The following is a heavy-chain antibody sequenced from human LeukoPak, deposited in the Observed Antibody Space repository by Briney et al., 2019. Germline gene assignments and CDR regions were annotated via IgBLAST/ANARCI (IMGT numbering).Heavy chain of an antibody. CDR1: IFGNYY. J-gene: IGHJ5*02. CDR2: IYYSGST. D-gene: IGHD2-2*01. Sequence: IFGNYYMNWIRQPPGKGLEWIGYIYYSGSTYYNPSLKSRVTISVDTSKNQFSLKLSSVTAADTAVYYCARDYRNQLRWFDPWGQGTLVTVSS. CDR3: ARDYRNQLRWFDP. V-gene: IGHV4-30-4*01.